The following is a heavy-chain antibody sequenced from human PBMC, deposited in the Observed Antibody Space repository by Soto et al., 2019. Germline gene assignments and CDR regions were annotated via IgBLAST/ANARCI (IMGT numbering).Heavy chain of an antibody. CDR2: IYYSGST. Sequence: SETLSLTCTVSGGSISSYYWSWIRQPPGKGLEWIGYIYYSGSTNYNPSLKSRVTISVDTSKNQFSLKLSSVTAADTAVYYCAGGRMITFGGVIVAEYFQHWGQGTLVTVSS. V-gene: IGHV4-59*01. CDR1: GGSISSYY. D-gene: IGHD3-16*02. J-gene: IGHJ1*01. CDR3: AGGRMITFGGVIVAEYFQH.